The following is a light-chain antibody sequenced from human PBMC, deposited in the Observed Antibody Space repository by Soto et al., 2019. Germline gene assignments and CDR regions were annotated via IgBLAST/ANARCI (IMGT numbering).Light chain of an antibody. CDR3: QQYYRSPPTYT. Sequence: DIVMTQSPDSLAVSLGERATINCKSSQSVFYSSNNKNYLAWYQLKPAQPPKLLIYWASTRESGVPDRFSGSGSGTDFTLTISSLQAEDVAVYYCQQYYRSPPTYTFGQGTKLEIK. V-gene: IGKV4-1*01. J-gene: IGKJ2*01. CDR2: WAS. CDR1: QSVFYSSNNKNY.